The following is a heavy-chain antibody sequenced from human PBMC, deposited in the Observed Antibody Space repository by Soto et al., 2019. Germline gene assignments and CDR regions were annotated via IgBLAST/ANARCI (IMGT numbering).Heavy chain of an antibody. Sequence: ASVKVSCKGSGYTLTELSIHWVRQAPGEGLEWMGGFDLENGETIYAQRFQGRVTMTEESSADTPYMELSSLRSEDTAVYYCAIEVRRPNHFHLCGQ. D-gene: IGHD3-10*01. CDR2: FDLENGET. V-gene: IGHV1-24*01. J-gene: IGHJ5*02. CDR1: GYTLTELS. CDR3: AIEVRRPNHFHL.